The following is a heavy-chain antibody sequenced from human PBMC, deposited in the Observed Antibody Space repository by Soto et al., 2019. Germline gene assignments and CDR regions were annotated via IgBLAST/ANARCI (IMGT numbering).Heavy chain of an antibody. CDR2: ISKTATT. D-gene: IGHD2-15*01. V-gene: IGHV4-30-4*01. J-gene: IGHJ5*01. CDR3: ARGRYCLTRRSFPTWFDS. CDR1: GDSISNLDYF. Sequence: SETLSLTCSVSGDSISNLDYFWAWIRQPPGQTPSHIGDISKTATTSYTPSFESRVAISVDTSTSQFSLNVTSVTAADPAVYFCARGRYCLTRRSFPTWFDSWGQGALLTLSS.